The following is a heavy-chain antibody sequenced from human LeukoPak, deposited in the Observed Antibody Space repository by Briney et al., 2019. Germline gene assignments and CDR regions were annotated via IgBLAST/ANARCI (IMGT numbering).Heavy chain of an antibody. CDR2: IKHDGSEQ. CDR1: GFTFGTYW. Sequence: GGSLRLSCAVSGFTFGTYWMTWVRQAPGRGLEWVANIKHDGSEQYYVDSVKGRFTISRDNPKNSLYLQLNSLRAEDTAIYYCARSPTYYDFWSGYKSIDYWGQGTLVTVSS. CDR3: ARSPTYYDFWSGYKSIDY. J-gene: IGHJ4*02. D-gene: IGHD3-3*01. V-gene: IGHV3-7*01.